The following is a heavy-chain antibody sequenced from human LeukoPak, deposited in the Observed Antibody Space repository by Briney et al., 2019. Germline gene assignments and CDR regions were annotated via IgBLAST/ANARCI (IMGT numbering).Heavy chain of an antibody. CDR3: ARGVYDSSGYLFDY. J-gene: IGHJ4*02. CDR1: GFTFSGYA. D-gene: IGHD3-22*01. Sequence: GGSLRLSCAASGFTFSGYAMHWVRQAPGKGLEWVAVISYDGSNKYYADSVKGRFTISRDNSKNTLYLQMNSLRAEDTAVYYCARGVYDSSGYLFDYWGQGTLVTVSS. V-gene: IGHV3-30*04. CDR2: ISYDGSNK.